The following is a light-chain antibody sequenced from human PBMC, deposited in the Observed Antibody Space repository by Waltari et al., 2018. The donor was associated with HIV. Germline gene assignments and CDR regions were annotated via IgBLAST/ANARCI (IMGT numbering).Light chain of an antibody. CDR2: KNF. J-gene: IGLJ1*01. CDR3: VGWDSSLSAYV. Sequence: QSFLTPPPSASGTPGQTVTISCSGSSSNIETDNVYLYQQLPGMTPKLHIYKNFLRPSGVPDRFAASKSGTSASLTISGLRSADEADYYCVGWDSSLSAYVFGAGTKVAVL. CDR1: SSNIETDN. V-gene: IGLV1-47*01.